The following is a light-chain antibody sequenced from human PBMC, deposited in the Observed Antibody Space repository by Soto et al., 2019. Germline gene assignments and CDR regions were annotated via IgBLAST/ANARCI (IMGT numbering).Light chain of an antibody. Sequence: EVVLTQSPGTLSLSPGERATLSCRASQSVSSNYLAWYQQRPGQAPRLLIYGASSRATGIPDRFSGSGSGKDFTLTISRLEPEDFSVYYWQQYGSSFGQGTRLEIK. V-gene: IGKV3-20*01. CDR2: GAS. CDR3: QQYGSS. CDR1: QSVSSNY. J-gene: IGKJ5*01.